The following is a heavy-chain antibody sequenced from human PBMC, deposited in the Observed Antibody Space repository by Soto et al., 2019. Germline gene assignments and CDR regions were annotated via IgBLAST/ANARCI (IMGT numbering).Heavy chain of an antibody. V-gene: IGHV3-73*01. D-gene: IGHD6-13*01. CDR3: TRQKERGIAAAGPTFYYYGMDV. Sequence: AGSLTLSCAASGFTFSGSAMHWVRQASGEGLEWVGRIRSKANSYATAYAASVKGRFTISRDDSKNTAYLQMNSLKTEDTAVYYCTRQKERGIAAAGPTFYYYGMDVWGQGTTVTVSS. CDR1: GFTFSGSA. CDR2: IRSKANSYAT. J-gene: IGHJ6*02.